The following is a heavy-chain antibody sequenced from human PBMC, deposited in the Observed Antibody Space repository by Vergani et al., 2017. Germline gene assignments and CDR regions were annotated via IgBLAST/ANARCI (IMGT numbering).Heavy chain of an antibody. CDR3: ARGEGIVLMVYAPEWFDP. J-gene: IGHJ5*02. Sequence: VQLQESGGGLVKPGGSLRVSCAASGFTFSDYYMSWIRQAPGKGLEWVSYISSSGSTIYYADSVKGRFTISRDNAKNSLYLQMNSLRAEDTAVYYCARGEGIVLMVYAPEWFDPWGQGTLVTVSS. D-gene: IGHD2-8*01. V-gene: IGHV3-11*01. CDR2: ISSSGSTI. CDR1: GFTFSDYY.